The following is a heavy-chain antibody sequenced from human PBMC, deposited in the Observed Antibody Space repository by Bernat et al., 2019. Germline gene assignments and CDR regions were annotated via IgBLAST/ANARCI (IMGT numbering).Heavy chain of an antibody. J-gene: IGHJ3*02. CDR3: AKGGLWWELPQPFDI. D-gene: IGHD2-21*01. CDR2: ISHDGSYE. V-gene: IGHV3-30*18. CDR1: GFNFDNHD. Sequence: QVQLVQSGGGVVQPGGSLRLSCAASGFNFDNHDMHWVRQAPGRGLESVAMISHDGSYEEYADTVKGRFTSSRDNSKNTLYLQMNSLRTEDTAIYFCAKGGLWWELPQPFDIWGQGTMVTVSS.